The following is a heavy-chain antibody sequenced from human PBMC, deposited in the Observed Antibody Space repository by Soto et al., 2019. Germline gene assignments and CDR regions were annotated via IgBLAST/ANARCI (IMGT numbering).Heavy chain of an antibody. J-gene: IGHJ4*02. V-gene: IGHV4-34*01. CDR1: GGSFSGYY. CDR3: ARGTTYYYDSSGYFH. CDR2: INHSGST. Sequence: SETLSLTCAVYGGSFSGYYWSWIRQPPGKGLEWIGEINHSGSTNYNTSLKSRVTISVDTSKNQFSLRLSSVTAADTAVYYCARGTTYYYDSSGYFHWGQGTLVTVSS. D-gene: IGHD3-22*01.